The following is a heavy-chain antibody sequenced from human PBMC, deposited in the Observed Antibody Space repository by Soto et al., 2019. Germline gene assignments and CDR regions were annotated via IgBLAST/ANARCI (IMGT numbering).Heavy chain of an antibody. J-gene: IGHJ5*02. CDR1: GYTFTSYG. D-gene: IGHD3-10*01. Sequence: QVQLVQSGAEVKKPGASVKVSCKASGYTFTSYGISWVRQAPGQGLEWMGWISAYNGNTNYVQKLQGRVTMTTDTSTSTAYMELRSLRSDDTAVYYCASSRWFGELSGWFDPWGQGTLVTVSS. V-gene: IGHV1-18*04. CDR3: ASSRWFGELSGWFDP. CDR2: ISAYNGNT.